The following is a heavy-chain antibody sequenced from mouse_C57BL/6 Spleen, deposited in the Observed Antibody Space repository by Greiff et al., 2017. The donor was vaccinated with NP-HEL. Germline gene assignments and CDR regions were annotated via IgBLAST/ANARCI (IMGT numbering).Heavy chain of an antibody. Sequence: VKLMESGPGLVAPSQSLSITCTVSGFSLTSYGVDWVRQSPGKGLEWLGVIWGVGSTNYNSALKSRLSISKDNSKSQVFLKMNSLQTDDTAMYYCARGYYGYGEYAMDYWGQRTSVTVSS. CDR3: ARGYYGYGEYAMDY. V-gene: IGHV2-6*01. CDR1: GFSLTSYG. J-gene: IGHJ4*01. CDR2: IWGVGST. D-gene: IGHD2-2*01.